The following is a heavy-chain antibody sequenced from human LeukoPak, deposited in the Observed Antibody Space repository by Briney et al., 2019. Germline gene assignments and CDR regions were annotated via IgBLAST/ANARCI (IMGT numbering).Heavy chain of an antibody. Sequence: ASVEVSCKASGYTFTGYYMHWVRQAPGQGLEWMGWINPNSGGTNYAQKFQGRVTMTRDTSISTAYMELSRLRSDDTAVYYCARVPPPAVTYDSWSGIDYWGQGTLVTVSS. J-gene: IGHJ4*02. CDR1: GYTFTGYY. V-gene: IGHV1-2*02. D-gene: IGHD3-3*01. CDR3: ARVPPPAVTYDSWSGIDY. CDR2: INPNSGGT.